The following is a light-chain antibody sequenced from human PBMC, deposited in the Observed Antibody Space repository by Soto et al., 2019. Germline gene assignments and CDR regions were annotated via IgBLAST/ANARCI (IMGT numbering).Light chain of an antibody. CDR1: SSDVGSYNL. J-gene: IGLJ2*01. V-gene: IGLV2-23*02. CDR3: CSYAGSSTVL. CDR2: EVS. Sequence: QAVVTQPASVSGSPGQSITISCTGTSSDVGSYNLVSWYQQHPGKAPKLMIYEVSKRPSGVSNLFSGSKSGNTASLTISGLQAEDEADYYCCSYAGSSTVLFGGGTQLTVL.